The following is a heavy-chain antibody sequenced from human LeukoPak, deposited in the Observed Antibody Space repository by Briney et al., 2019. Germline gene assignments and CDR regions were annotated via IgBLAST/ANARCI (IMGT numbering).Heavy chain of an antibody. V-gene: IGHV4-4*07. CDR2: IYTTGST. J-gene: IGHJ4*02. Sequence: NPSETLSLTCTVSGGSISSYYWSWIRQPAGKGLEWIGRIYTTGSTNYNPSPKSRVNMSVDTSKNQFSLKLSSVTAAVMAVYYCTSQVAVAGKAGFDFWGQGTLVTVSS. CDR1: GGSISSYY. CDR3: TSQVAVAGKAGFDF. D-gene: IGHD6-19*01.